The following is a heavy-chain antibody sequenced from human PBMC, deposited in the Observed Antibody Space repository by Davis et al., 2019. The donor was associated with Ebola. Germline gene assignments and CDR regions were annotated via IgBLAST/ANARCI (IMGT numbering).Heavy chain of an antibody. CDR2: ISSSSSYI. Sequence: PGGSLRLSCAASGFTFSSYSMNWVRQAPGKGLEWVSSISSSSSYIYYADSVKGRFTISRDNAKNSLYLQMNSLRAEDTAVYYCARQGYYYDSSGPSDYWGQGTLVTVSS. D-gene: IGHD3-22*01. CDR3: ARQGYYYDSSGPSDY. J-gene: IGHJ4*02. CDR1: GFTFSSYS. V-gene: IGHV3-21*01.